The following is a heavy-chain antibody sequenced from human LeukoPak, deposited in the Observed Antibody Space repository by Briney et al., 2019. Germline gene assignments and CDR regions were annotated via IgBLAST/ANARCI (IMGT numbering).Heavy chain of an antibody. CDR1: GFTFSSYG. D-gene: IGHD5-12*01. Sequence: PGRSLRLSCAASGFTFSSYGMHWVRQAPGKGLEWGAVIWYDGGNKYYADSVKGRFTISRDNSKNTLYLQMNSLRAEDTAVYYCARAHSGYDSAVDCWGQGALVTVSS. CDR2: IWYDGGNK. J-gene: IGHJ4*02. CDR3: ARAHSGYDSAVDC. V-gene: IGHV3-33*01.